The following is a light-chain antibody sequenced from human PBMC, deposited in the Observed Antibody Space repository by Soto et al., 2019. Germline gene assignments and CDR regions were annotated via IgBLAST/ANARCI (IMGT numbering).Light chain of an antibody. J-gene: IGKJ1*01. CDR1: QSISNY. CDR2: TSS. V-gene: IGKV1-39*01. CDR3: QQSYSTRWT. Sequence: DIQMTQSPSSLSASVGDRVTITCRASQSISNYLNWYQQKPGKAPKLLIYTSSSLYSGVPSRFSGSGSGTDFTLTISSLQPEDFATYYCQQSYSTRWTFGQGTKVEIK.